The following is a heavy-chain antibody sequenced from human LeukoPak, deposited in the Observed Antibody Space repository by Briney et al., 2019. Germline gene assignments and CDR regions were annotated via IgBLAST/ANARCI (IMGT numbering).Heavy chain of an antibody. Sequence: PGVSLRLSCAASGFTFRSHWMSWVRQARGKGLEWVANIKQDGSDKYYVDSVKGRFTISRDNAKNSLYLQMNSLRVEDTAVYYCARVLKGQRSYDFWSGYYNNWFDPWGQGTLVTVSS. CDR3: ARVLKGQRSYDFWSGYYNNWFDP. CDR1: GFTFRSHW. J-gene: IGHJ5*02. V-gene: IGHV3-7*01. D-gene: IGHD3-3*01. CDR2: IKQDGSDK.